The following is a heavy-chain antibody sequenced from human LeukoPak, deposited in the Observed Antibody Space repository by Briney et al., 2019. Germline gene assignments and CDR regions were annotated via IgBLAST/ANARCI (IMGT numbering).Heavy chain of an antibody. D-gene: IGHD2-15*01. V-gene: IGHV5-51*01. CDR1: GYTFTNYW. CDR3: ASSTVTSGMAYYFDY. CDR2: IYPGDSDT. J-gene: IGHJ4*02. Sequence: LGESLKISCQGSGYTFTNYWIAWVRQMPGKGLEGMGIIYPGDSDTRYSPSFQGQVTISADTSMSTAYLQWSSLRASDTAMYYCASSTVTSGMAYYFDYWGQGTLVTVSS.